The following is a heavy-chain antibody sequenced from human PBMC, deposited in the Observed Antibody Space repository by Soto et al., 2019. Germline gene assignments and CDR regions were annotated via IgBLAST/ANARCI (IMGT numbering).Heavy chain of an antibody. Sequence: SVKVSCKASGFTFTSSAVQWVRQARGQRLEWIGWIVVGSGNTNYAQKFQERVTITRDMSTSTAYMELSSLRSEDTAVYYCAADHSGCYYYHYVMYVCGQGSTVPVSS. D-gene: IGHD6-19*01. J-gene: IGHJ6*02. CDR3: AADHSGCYYYHYVMYV. V-gene: IGHV1-58*01. CDR2: IVVGSGNT. CDR1: GFTFTSSA.